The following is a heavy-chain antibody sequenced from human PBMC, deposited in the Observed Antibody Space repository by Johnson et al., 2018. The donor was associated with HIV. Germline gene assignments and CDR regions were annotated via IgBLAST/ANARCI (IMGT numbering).Heavy chain of an antibody. Sequence: QVQLVESGGGLVKPGGSLRLSCAASRFTFSDYYMSWIRQTPGKGLEWVSYISSSGGTIYYADSVKGRFSISRDNDKNSLYLQMNSLRAEDTAVYYCARDRGYWDAFDIWGQGTMVIVSS. CDR3: ARDRGYWDAFDI. CDR2: ISSSGGTI. J-gene: IGHJ3*02. V-gene: IGHV3-11*04. D-gene: IGHD3-22*01. CDR1: RFTFSDYY.